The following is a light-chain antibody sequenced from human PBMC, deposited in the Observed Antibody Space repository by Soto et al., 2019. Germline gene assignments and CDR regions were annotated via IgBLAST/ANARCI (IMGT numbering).Light chain of an antibody. CDR1: QSVSNNY. J-gene: IGKJ3*01. CDR3: QQHGSSPVS. V-gene: IGKV3-20*01. Sequence: EIVLTQSPGTLSLSPGERATLSCRAIQSVSNNYLAWYQQKPGQAPRFLMYGASSRATGTPDRFSGSGSGTDFTLTISRLEPEDYAVYYCQQHGSSPVSFGPGTKVDIK. CDR2: GAS.